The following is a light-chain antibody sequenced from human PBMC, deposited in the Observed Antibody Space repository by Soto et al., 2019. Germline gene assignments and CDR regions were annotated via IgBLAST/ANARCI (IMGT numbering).Light chain of an antibody. J-gene: IGKJ2*01. CDR2: GAS. CDR3: QQYGVSPLMFT. CDR1: QSVSNNY. Sequence: EIVLVQSPGTLSLSPRERATLSCRASQSVSNNYLAWYQQKPGQAPGLLIYGASSRATGVPDRFSGSGTGTDFSLTITRLEPEDCAVYYCQQYGVSPLMFTFGQGTKVGVK. V-gene: IGKV3-20*01.